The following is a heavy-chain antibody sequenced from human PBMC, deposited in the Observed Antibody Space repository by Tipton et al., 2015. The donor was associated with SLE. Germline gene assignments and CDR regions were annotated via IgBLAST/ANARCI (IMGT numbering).Heavy chain of an antibody. D-gene: IGHD6-13*01. CDR2: INANSGGR. CDR3: AGVRVAAAEIDAFDI. CDR1: GYTFTGYD. Sequence: QSGAEVKKPGASVKVSCKASGYTFTGYDMHWVRQAPGQGLEWMGWINANSGGRNYAQKFQGRVTMNRDTSVSTAYMELSRLRSDDTAVYYCAGVRVAAAEIDAFDIWGQGTLVTVSS. V-gene: IGHV1-2*02. J-gene: IGHJ3*02.